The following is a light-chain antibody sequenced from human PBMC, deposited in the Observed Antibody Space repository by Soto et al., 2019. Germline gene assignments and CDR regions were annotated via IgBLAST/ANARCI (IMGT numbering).Light chain of an antibody. CDR1: QTGSSSY. J-gene: IGKJ5*01. V-gene: IGKV3-20*01. CDR2: GAS. Sequence: EIVLTQSPGTLTLSPWAGATPSCGASQTGSSSYLAWYQQKPGQAPRLLIYGASSRATGIPDRFSGSGSGTDFTLTISRLEPEDFAVYYCQQYHYSRFTFGQGTRLEI. CDR3: QQYHYSRFT.